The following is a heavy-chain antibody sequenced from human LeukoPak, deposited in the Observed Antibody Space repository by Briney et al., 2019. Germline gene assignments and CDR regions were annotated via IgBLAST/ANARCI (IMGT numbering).Heavy chain of an antibody. V-gene: IGHV3-23*01. D-gene: IGHD2-15*01. Sequence: GGTLRLSCAASGFTFSSSGMSWVRQPPGKGLEWVSSISSSGGSTYYADSVKGRFTISRDNSKNTLYLQMNSLRAEDTAIYYCAKWGCSGGSCYPFDYWGQGTLVTVSS. CDR2: ISSSGGST. J-gene: IGHJ4*02. CDR1: GFTFSSSG. CDR3: AKWGCSGGSCYPFDY.